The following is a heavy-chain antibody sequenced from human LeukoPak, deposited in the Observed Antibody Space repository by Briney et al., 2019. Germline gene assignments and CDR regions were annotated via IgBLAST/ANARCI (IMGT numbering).Heavy chain of an antibody. D-gene: IGHD6-19*01. CDR3: ARAYSSGWYGY. CDR1: GGSFSGYY. V-gene: IGHV4-34*01. J-gene: IGHJ4*02. Sequence: SETLSLTCAVYGGSFSGYYWSWIRQPPGKGLEWIGEINHSGSTNYNPSLKSRVTISVDTSKNQLSLKLSSVTAADTAVYYCARAYSSGWYGYWGQGTLVTVSS. CDR2: INHSGST.